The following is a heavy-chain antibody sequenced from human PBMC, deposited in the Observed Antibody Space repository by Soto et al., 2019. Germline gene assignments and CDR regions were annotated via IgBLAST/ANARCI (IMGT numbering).Heavy chain of an antibody. J-gene: IGHJ2*01. CDR2: INHSGST. D-gene: IGHD3-9*01. V-gene: IGHV4-34*01. Sequence: SETLSLTCAVYGGSFSGYYWSWIRQPPGKGLEWIGEINHSGSTNYNPSLKSRVTISVDTSKNQFSLKLSSVTAADTAVYYCARGGWDYDILTGADWYFDLWGRGTLVTVSS. CDR3: ARGGWDYDILTGADWYFDL. CDR1: GGSFSGYY.